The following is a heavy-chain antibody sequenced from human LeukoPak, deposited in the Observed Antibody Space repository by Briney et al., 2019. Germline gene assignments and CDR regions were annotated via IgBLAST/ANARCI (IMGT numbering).Heavy chain of an antibody. J-gene: IGHJ5*02. Sequence: ASVKVSCKASGYTFTSYDINWVRQATGQGLEWMGWMNPNSGNTGYAQKFQGRVTMTRNTSISTAYMELSSLRSEDTAVYYCARGVFMTSSIAAAVNWFDPWGQGTLVTVSS. CDR1: GYTFTSYD. V-gene: IGHV1-8*01. D-gene: IGHD6-13*01. CDR3: ARGVFMTSSIAAAVNWFDP. CDR2: MNPNSGNT.